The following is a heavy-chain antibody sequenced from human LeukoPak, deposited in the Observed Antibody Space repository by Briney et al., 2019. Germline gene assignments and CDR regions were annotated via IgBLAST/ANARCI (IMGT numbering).Heavy chain of an antibody. Sequence: ASVKVSCKASGYTFTSYYMHWVRQAPGQGLGWMGIIKLRGVTTTYAQKFQGRVTMTRDTSTSTVYMELSSLRSEDTAVYYCARDRDPRKKEKRRGTLDSWGQGTRVTVSS. CDR3: ARDRDPRKKEKRRGTLDS. CDR2: IKLRGVTT. V-gene: IGHV1-46*01. D-gene: IGHD1-1*01. J-gene: IGHJ4*02. CDR1: GYTFTSYY.